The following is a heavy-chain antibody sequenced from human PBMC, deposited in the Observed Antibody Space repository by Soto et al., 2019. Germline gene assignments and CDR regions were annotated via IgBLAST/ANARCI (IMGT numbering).Heavy chain of an antibody. V-gene: IGHV3-33*01. Sequence: GGSLRLSCAASGFTFSSYGMHWVRQAPGKGLEWVAVIWYDGSNKYYADSVKGRFTISRDNSKNTLYLQMNSLRAEDTAVYYCAREPATSPNQLLDYYYYYYMDVWGKGTTVTVSS. CDR2: IWYDGSNK. CDR1: GFTFSSYG. D-gene: IGHD2-2*01. J-gene: IGHJ6*03. CDR3: AREPATSPNQLLDYYYYYYMDV.